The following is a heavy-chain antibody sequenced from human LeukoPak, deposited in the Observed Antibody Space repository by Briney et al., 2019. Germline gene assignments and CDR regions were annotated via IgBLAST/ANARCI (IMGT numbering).Heavy chain of an antibody. D-gene: IGHD3-22*01. CDR2: LYTDGRT. CDR3: AKDRGSSGSSTPYYFDY. Sequence: GGSLRLSCAASGFTVSSNYMSWVRQAPGKGLEWVSILYTDGRTFYTGPVKGRFTISRDNSKNTLYLQMNSLRVEDTAVYYCAKDRGSSGSSTPYYFDYWGQGALVTVSS. J-gene: IGHJ4*02. V-gene: IGHV3-53*01. CDR1: GFTVSSNY.